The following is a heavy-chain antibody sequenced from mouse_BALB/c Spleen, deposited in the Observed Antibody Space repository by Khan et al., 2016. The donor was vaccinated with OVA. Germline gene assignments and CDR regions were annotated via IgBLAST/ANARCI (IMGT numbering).Heavy chain of an antibody. D-gene: IGHD1-1*02. CDR1: GYSITSDYA. Sequence: EVKLEESGPGLVKPSQSLSLTCTVTGYSITSDYAWNWIRQFPGNKLEWMAYIRYSGSTSYNPSLKSRISITRDTSKNQFFLQLNSVTTEDTATYYCGRKRGNYFDYWGQGTTLTVSS. V-gene: IGHV3-2*02. CDR2: IRYSGST. J-gene: IGHJ2*01. CDR3: GRKRGNYFDY.